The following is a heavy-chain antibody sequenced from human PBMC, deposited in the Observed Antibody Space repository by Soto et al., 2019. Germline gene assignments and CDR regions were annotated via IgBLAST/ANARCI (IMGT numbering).Heavy chain of an antibody. CDR1: GYSFTSYW. CDR2: IDPSDSYT. J-gene: IGHJ6*02. Sequence: GESLKISCKGSGYSFTSYWISWVRQMPGKGLEWMGRIDPSDSYTNYSPSFQGHVTISADKSISTAYLQWSSLKASDTVMYYCARLSSSSDYYYGMDVWGQGTTVTVSS. CDR3: ARLSSSSDYYYGMDV. D-gene: IGHD6-6*01. V-gene: IGHV5-10-1*01.